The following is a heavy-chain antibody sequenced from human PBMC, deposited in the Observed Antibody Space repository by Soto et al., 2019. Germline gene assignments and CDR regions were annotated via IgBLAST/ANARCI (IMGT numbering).Heavy chain of an antibody. CDR2: ISSISSYI. Sequence: GGSLRLSCAASGFTFSSYSMNWVRQAPGKGLEWVSSISSISSYIYYADSVKGRFTISRDNAKNSLYLHMNSLRAEDTAVYYCARGGSGYAFDIWGQGTMVTVSS. CDR1: GFTFSSYS. CDR3: ARGGSGYAFDI. D-gene: IGHD3-22*01. J-gene: IGHJ3*02. V-gene: IGHV3-21*01.